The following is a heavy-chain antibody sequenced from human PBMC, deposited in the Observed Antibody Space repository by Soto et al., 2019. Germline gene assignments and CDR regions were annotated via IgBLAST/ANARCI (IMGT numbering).Heavy chain of an antibody. D-gene: IGHD3-22*01. Sequence: VGSLRLSCAASGFTFSSYAMSWVRQAPGKGLEWVPAISGSGVSTYYADSVKGRFTISRDNSKNTLYLQMNSLRAEDTAVYYCAKSPGMYYYDSSGYYHYDYWGQGTLVTVSS. CDR2: ISGSGVST. J-gene: IGHJ4*02. CDR3: AKSPGMYYYDSSGYYHYDY. CDR1: GFTFSSYA. V-gene: IGHV3-23*01.